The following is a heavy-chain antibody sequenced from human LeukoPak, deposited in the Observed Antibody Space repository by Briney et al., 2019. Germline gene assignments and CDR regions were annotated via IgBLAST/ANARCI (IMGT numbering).Heavy chain of an antibody. Sequence: RTGGSLRLSCAASGFTVSDYSMSWVRQAPGKGLEWVSAISGSGGSTYYADSVKGRFTISRDNSKNTLYLQMNSLRAEDTAVYYCAKSPLSYDYYGSGSFDYWGQGTLVTVSS. CDR1: GFTVSDYS. CDR3: AKSPLSYDYYGSGSFDY. CDR2: ISGSGGST. V-gene: IGHV3-23*01. J-gene: IGHJ4*02. D-gene: IGHD3-10*01.